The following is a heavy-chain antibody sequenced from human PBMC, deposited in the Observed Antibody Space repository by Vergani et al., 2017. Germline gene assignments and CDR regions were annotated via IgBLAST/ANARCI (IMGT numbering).Heavy chain of an antibody. J-gene: IGHJ4*02. D-gene: IGHD2-21*02. V-gene: IGHV3-30*02. Sequence: QVQLVESGGGVVQPGGSLRLACAASGFSSRSNGMHWVRPAPGKGLEWVAFIRYDGGKTYYVDSVKGRFTISRDNSKNTVFLQMNRLRAEDTAVYYCAKMGSVVVTEVAYYFDYWGQGTLVTVSS. CDR3: AKMGSVVVTEVAYYFDY. CDR1: GFSSRSNG. CDR2: IRYDGGKT.